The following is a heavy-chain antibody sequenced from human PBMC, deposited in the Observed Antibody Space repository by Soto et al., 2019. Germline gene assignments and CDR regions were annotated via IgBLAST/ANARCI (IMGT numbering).Heavy chain of an antibody. CDR1: GFTFSGYG. D-gene: IGHD3-9*01. V-gene: IGHV3-33*01. Sequence: GGSLRLSCAASGFTFSGYGMHWVRQVPGKGLEWVAVIWYDGSNKYYADSVKGRFTISRDTYENTVYLQMNSLRAEDTAVYYCVRDNDWYFDYWGQGTLVTVSS. J-gene: IGHJ4*02. CDR2: IWYDGSNK. CDR3: VRDNDWYFDY.